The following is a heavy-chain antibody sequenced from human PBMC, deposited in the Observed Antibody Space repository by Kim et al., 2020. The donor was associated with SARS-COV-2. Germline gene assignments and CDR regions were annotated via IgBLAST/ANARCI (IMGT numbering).Heavy chain of an antibody. CDR3: ARAGYSSSWSRQIYGMDV. V-gene: IGHV3-11*06. Sequence: KGRFTISRDNAKNSLYLQMNSLRAEDTAVYYCARAGYSSSWSRQIYGMDVWGQGTTVTVSS. D-gene: IGHD6-13*01. J-gene: IGHJ6*02.